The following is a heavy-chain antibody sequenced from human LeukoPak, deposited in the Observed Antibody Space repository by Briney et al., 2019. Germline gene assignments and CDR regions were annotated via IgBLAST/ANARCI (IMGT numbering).Heavy chain of an antibody. D-gene: IGHD1-14*01. V-gene: IGHV1-18*01. CDR2: ISVYNGNT. CDR1: GYTFSSYA. J-gene: IGHJ4*02. Sequence: ASVKVSCKASGYTFSSYAIAWVRQAPGQGPEWMGSISVYNGNTEYAQKLQGRVTMTTDTFTNTAYMELWNLRPDDTAVYYCARSRASQTTVSTLLYWGQGTLATVSS. CDR3: ARSRASQTTVSTLLY.